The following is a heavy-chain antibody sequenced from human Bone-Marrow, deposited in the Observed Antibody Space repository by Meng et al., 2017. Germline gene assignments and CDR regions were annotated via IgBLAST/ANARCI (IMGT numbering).Heavy chain of an antibody. Sequence: GASLKISCAASGFTFSDYYMSWIRQAPGKGLEWVSYISSSGSTIYYADSVKGRFTISRDNAKNSLSLQMNSLRAEDTAVYYCARDALGWELGAGMDVWGQGTTVTVSS. CDR2: ISSSGSTI. J-gene: IGHJ6*02. CDR3: ARDALGWELGAGMDV. CDR1: GFTFSDYY. D-gene: IGHD1-26*01. V-gene: IGHV3-11*01.